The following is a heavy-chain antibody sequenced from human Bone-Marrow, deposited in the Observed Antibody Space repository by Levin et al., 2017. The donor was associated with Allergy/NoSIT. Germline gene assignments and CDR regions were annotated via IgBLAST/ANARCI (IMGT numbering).Heavy chain of an antibody. D-gene: IGHD1-14*01. CDR2: IKPDGSEE. J-gene: IGHJ4*02. Sequence: PGGSLRLSCAASGFTFINYWMTWVRQVPGRGLEWVANIKPDGSEEYSVDSVKGRFTISRDNAKNSLYLQMNRLSVEDTAVYYCARHWYYRFDYWGQGTVVTVSS. V-gene: IGHV3-7*01. CDR1: GFTFINYW. CDR3: ARHWYYRFDY.